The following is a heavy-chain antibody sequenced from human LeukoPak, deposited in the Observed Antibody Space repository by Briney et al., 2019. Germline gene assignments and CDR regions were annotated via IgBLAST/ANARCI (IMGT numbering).Heavy chain of an antibody. CDR1: GYTFTSYG. CDR3: ARSPHLIAAAGKGDH. CDR2: ISAYNGNT. J-gene: IGHJ4*02. D-gene: IGHD6-13*01. V-gene: IGHV1-18*01. Sequence: EASVNVSCKASGYTFTSYGISWVRQAPGQGLEWMGWISAYNGNTNYAQKLQGRVTMTTDTSTSTAYMELRSLRSDDTAVYYCARSPHLIAAAGKGDHWGQGTLVTVSS.